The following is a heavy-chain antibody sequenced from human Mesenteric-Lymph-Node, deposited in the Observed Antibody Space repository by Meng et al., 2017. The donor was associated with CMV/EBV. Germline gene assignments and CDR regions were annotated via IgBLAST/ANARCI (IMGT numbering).Heavy chain of an antibody. CDR3: AKQTDILTGYHLSGGENNFGD. V-gene: IGHV3-23*01. Sequence: GESLKISCAASGFTFGSYAMSWVRQAPGKGLAWVSAISGSGGNTYYADSVKGRFTISRDNSKNTLYLQMNSLRAEDTAVYYCAKQTDILTGYHLSGGENNFGDWGQGTLVTVSS. CDR1: GFTFGSYA. D-gene: IGHD3-9*01. J-gene: IGHJ4*02. CDR2: ISGSGGNT.